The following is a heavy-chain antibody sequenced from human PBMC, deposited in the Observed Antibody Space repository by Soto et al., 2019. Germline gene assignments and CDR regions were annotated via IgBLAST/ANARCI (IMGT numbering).Heavy chain of an antibody. CDR3: ARVRNYRYFDLNWFDP. V-gene: IGHV1-69*01. CDR1: GGTFSSYA. J-gene: IGHJ5*02. CDR2: IIPIFGTA. D-gene: IGHD3-9*01. Sequence: QVQLVQSGAEVKKPGSSVKVSCKASGGTFSSYAISWVRQAPGQGLEWMGGIIPIFGTANYAQKFQGRVTITADEPTSTAYMELSSLRSEDTAVYYCARVRNYRYFDLNWFDPWGQGTLVTVSS.